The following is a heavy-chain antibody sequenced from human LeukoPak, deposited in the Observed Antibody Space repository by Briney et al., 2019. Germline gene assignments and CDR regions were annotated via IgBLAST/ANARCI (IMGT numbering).Heavy chain of an antibody. D-gene: IGHD3-3*01. Sequence: HPGGSLRLSCAASGFTFSSYAMSWVRQAPGKGLEWVSAISGSGGSTYYADSVKGRFTISRDNSKNPLYLQMNSLRAEDTAVYYCAKAKPFGVVISWFDPWGQGTLVTVSS. V-gene: IGHV3-23*01. CDR3: AKAKPFGVVISWFDP. CDR1: GFTFSSYA. J-gene: IGHJ5*02. CDR2: ISGSGGST.